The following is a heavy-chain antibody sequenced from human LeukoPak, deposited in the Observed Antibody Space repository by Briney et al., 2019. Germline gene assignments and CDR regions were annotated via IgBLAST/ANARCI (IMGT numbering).Heavy chain of an antibody. CDR3: ARDGGTQFMAAAGTDYYYGMDV. D-gene: IGHD6-13*01. CDR1: GFTFSSYG. Sequence: PGGSLRLSCAASGFTFSSYGMHWVRQAPGKGLEWVAVIWYDGSNKYYADSVKGRFTISRDNSKNTLYLQMNSLRAEDTAVYYCARDGGTQFMAAAGTDYYYGMDVWGQGTLVTVSS. V-gene: IGHV3-33*01. J-gene: IGHJ6*02. CDR2: IWYDGSNK.